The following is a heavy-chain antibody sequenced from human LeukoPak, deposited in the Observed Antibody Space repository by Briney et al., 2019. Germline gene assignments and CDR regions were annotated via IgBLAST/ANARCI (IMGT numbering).Heavy chain of an antibody. CDR2: ISSSSSTI. J-gene: IGHJ6*03. CDR3: ARAGNRYYYYYYMDV. V-gene: IGHV3-48*01. D-gene: IGHD1-14*01. Sequence: PGGSLRLSCAASGFTFSSYSMNWVRQAPGKGLEWVSYISSSSSTIYYADSVKGRFTISRYNAKNSLYLQMNSLRAEDTAVYYCARAGNRYYYYYYMDVWGKGTTVTVSS. CDR1: GFTFSSYS.